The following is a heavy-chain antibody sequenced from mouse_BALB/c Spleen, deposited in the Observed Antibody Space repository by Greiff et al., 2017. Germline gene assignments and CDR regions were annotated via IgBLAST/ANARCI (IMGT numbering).Heavy chain of an antibody. CDR1: GFTFSSYA. J-gene: IGHJ4*01. CDR2: ISSGGSYT. CDR3: ARDQGDAMDY. V-gene: IGHV5-9-4*01. Sequence: EVQLVESGGGLVKPGGSLKLSCAASGFTFSSYAMSWVRQSPEKRLEWVAEISSGGSYTYYPDTVTGRFTISRDNAKNTLYLEMSSLRSEDTAMYYCARDQGDAMDYWGQGTSVTVSS.